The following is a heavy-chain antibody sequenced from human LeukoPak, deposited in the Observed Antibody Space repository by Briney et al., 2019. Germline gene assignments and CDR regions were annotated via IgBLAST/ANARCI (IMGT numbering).Heavy chain of an antibody. J-gene: IGHJ5*02. CDR3: AKVALTGYSSSWYWFDP. Sequence: SVKGSCKASGGTFSNYAISWVRQAPGQGLEWMGGIIPIFGTANYAQKFRGRVTITADKSTRTAYMELSSLRSEDTAVYYCAKVALTGYSSSWYWFDPWGQGTLVTVSS. V-gene: IGHV1-69*06. CDR1: GGTFSNYA. CDR2: IIPIFGTA. D-gene: IGHD6-13*01.